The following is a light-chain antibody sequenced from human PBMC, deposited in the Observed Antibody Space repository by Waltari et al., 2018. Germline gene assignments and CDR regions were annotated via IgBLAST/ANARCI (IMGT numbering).Light chain of an antibody. CDR1: QSVSRV. Sequence: EIVLTQSPGTLSLSPGERGTLSCRASQSVSRVLAWYQQKPGQAPRLLIYGASTRTTGLPDRFSGSGSGTDFSLTISRLEPEDFAVYYCQKYDRLPATFGQGTKVEIK. CDR2: GAS. V-gene: IGKV3-20*01. CDR3: QKYDRLPAT. J-gene: IGKJ1*01.